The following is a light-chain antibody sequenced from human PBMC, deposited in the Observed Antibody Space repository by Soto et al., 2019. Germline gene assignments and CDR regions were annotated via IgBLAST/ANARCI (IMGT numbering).Light chain of an antibody. CDR1: QSISRW. CDR2: EAS. Sequence: DIQMTQSPSTLSASVGDRVTITCRASQSISRWLAWYQQKPGTAPKLLIYEASTVESGVPSRFSGSRSGTEFTLTVSSLQPDDFATYYCQQYNDSFPYTFGQGTKVDIK. CDR3: QQYNDSFPYT. V-gene: IGKV1-5*03. J-gene: IGKJ2*01.